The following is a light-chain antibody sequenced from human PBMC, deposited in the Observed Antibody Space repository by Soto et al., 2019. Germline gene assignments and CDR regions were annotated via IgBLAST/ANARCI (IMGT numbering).Light chain of an antibody. Sequence: QSALTQPASVSGSPGQSITLLCTGTSSGVGGYNSVSWYQQHPGKAPKLMIHDVSNRPSGVSNRFSGSKSGNTASLTISGLQADDEADYSCSSYTSSSSYVFGTGTKLTVL. CDR1: SSGVGGYNS. J-gene: IGLJ1*01. CDR2: DVS. V-gene: IGLV2-14*01. CDR3: SSYTSSSSYV.